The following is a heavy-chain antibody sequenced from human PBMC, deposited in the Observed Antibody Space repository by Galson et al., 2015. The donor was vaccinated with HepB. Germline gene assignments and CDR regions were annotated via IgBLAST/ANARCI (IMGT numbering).Heavy chain of an antibody. CDR3: ARKQWLVRFWFDP. V-gene: IGHV4-34*01. Sequence: ETLSLTCAVYGGSFSGYYWSWIRQPPGKGLEWIGEINHSGSTNYNPSLKSRVTISIDTSKNQFSLKLSSVTAADTAVYYCARKQWLVRFWFDPWGQGTLVTVSS. CDR2: INHSGST. J-gene: IGHJ5*02. D-gene: IGHD6-19*01. CDR1: GGSFSGYY.